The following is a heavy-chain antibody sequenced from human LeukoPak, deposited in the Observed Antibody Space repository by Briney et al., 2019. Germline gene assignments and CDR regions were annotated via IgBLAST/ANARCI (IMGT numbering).Heavy chain of an antibody. D-gene: IGHD6-19*01. J-gene: IGHJ4*02. V-gene: IGHV3-11*06. CDR1: GFTFSDYY. Sequence: GGSLRLSCAASGFTFSDYYMSWIRQAPGKGLEWVSYISSRTSDTNYVDSVKGRFTISRDNAKNSLYLQMNSLRAEDTAVYYCAREVYSSGWSSFDYWGQGTLVTVSS. CDR2: ISSRTSDT. CDR3: AREVYSSGWSSFDY.